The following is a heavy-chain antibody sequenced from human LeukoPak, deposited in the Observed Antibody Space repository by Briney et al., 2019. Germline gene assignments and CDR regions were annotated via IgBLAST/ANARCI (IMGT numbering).Heavy chain of an antibody. CDR2: IYYSGST. Sequence: PSETLSLTCIVSGGSISSYYWSWIRQPPGKGLEWIGYIYYSGSTNYNPSLKSRVTISVDTSKNHFSLKLSSVTAADTAVYYCARVDSTYGYAGGNYFDSWGQGTLVTVSS. D-gene: IGHD5-18*01. V-gene: IGHV4-59*08. CDR1: GGSISSYY. J-gene: IGHJ4*02. CDR3: ARVDSTYGYAGGNYFDS.